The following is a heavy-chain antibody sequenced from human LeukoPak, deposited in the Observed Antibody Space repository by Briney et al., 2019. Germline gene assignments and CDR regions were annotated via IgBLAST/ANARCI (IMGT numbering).Heavy chain of an antibody. CDR3: ARSAVAAPGSH. D-gene: IGHD6-19*01. V-gene: IGHV3-21*01. CDR2: ISSSSSYI. J-gene: IGHJ4*02. CDR1: GFTFSNYG. Sequence: PGGSLRLSCAASGFTFSNYGMNWVRQAPGKGLEWVSSISSSSSYIYYADSVKGRFTISRDNAKNSLYLQMNSLRAEDTAVYYCARSAVAAPGSHWGQGTLVTVSS.